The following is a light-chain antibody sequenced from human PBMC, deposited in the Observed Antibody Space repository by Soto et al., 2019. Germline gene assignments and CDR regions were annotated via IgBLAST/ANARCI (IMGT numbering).Light chain of an antibody. V-gene: IGKV1-5*01. J-gene: IGKJ1*01. CDR3: QQYNGYYTWT. CDR1: QSISSG. CDR2: GPS. Sequence: DSQMTQSPSTLSASLGDRFTITCLASQSISSGLAWYQQKPGKTPKVLIYGPSNLQSGVPSRFSGSGSGTDFTLSISSLQPDDFATYYCQQYNGYYTWTFGQGTKVDIK.